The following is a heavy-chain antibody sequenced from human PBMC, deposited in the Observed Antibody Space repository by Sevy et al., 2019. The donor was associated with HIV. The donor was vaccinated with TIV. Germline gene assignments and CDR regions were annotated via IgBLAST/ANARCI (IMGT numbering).Heavy chain of an antibody. D-gene: IGHD5-18*01. Sequence: GGSLRLSCAASGFSVNSNYMTWVRQAPGKGLEGVSFIYSDETTYHGESAKDRYNISRDNSKNMLYLQMSSLRAEDTAIYYCARGKSGYGYALNYWGQGTLVTVSS. CDR1: GFSVNSNY. CDR3: ARGKSGYGYALNY. CDR2: IYSDETT. J-gene: IGHJ4*02. V-gene: IGHV3-66*01.